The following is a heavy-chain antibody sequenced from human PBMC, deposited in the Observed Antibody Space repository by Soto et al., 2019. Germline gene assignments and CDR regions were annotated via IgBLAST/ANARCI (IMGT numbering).Heavy chain of an antibody. CDR1: GYTFTGYY. CDR2: INPNSGGT. CDR3: ARQWGDVPYFDY. D-gene: IGHD1-26*01. V-gene: IGHV1-2*04. J-gene: IGHJ4*02. Sequence: ASVKVSCKASGYTFTGYYMHWVRQAPGQGLEWMGWINPNSGGTNYAQKLQGWVTMTRDTSMSTAYMELRRLRSDDTAVYYCARQWGDVPYFDYWGQGTLVTVSS.